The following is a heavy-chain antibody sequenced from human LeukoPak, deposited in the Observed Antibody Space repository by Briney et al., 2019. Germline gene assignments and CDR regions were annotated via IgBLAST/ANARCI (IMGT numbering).Heavy chain of an antibody. V-gene: IGHV3-30*18. J-gene: IGHJ4*02. D-gene: IGHD3-22*01. CDR3: VKRLKGSYYFDY. CDR1: GFTFSSYG. Sequence: GRSLRLSCAASGFTFSSYGMHWVRQAPGKGLEGVAVISYDGRTKYYGDSVKGRFTISRDNSKNTLYLQMNSLRAEDTAVYYCVKRLKGSYYFDYWGQGTLVTVSS. CDR2: ISYDGRTK.